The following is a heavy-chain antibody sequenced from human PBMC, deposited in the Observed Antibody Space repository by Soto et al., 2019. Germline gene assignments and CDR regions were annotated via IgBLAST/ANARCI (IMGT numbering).Heavy chain of an antibody. V-gene: IGHV1-18*01. CDR2: ISAYNGNT. J-gene: IGHJ6*02. CDR1: GYTFTSYG. CDR3: ARFSGGSYNTYLFYYGMEV. D-gene: IGHD2-15*01. Sequence: QVQLVQSGAEVKKPGASVKVSCKASGYTFTSYGISWVRQAPGQGLDWMGWISAYNGNTKYAQDLQGRGTMTTDTAASTAYMEVRRLRSDDRAVYYCARFSGGSYNTYLFYYGMEVWGQGTTVTVSS.